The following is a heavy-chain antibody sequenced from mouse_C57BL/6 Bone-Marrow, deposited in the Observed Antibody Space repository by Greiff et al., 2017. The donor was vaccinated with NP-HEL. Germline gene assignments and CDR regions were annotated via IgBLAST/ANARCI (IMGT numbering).Heavy chain of an antibody. D-gene: IGHD1-1*01. J-gene: IGHJ2*01. Sequence: EVKLVESGGGLVQPGGSLSLSCAASGFTFTDYYMSWVRQPPGKALEWLGFIRNKANGYTTEYSASVKGRFTISRDNSQSILYLQMNALRAEDSATYYCATGGYYYGSRDYWGQGTTLTVSS. CDR3: ATGGYYYGSRDY. CDR2: IRNKANGYTT. CDR1: GFTFTDYY. V-gene: IGHV7-3*01.